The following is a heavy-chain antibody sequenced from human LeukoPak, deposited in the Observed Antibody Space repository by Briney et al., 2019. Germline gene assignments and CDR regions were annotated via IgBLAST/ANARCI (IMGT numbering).Heavy chain of an antibody. CDR2: INPSGGST. CDR3: ARDEYYYDSSGYFGY. Sequence: ASVKVSCKASGYTFTSYYMHWVRQAPGQGLEWMGIINPSGGSTSYAQKFQGRVTMTRDTSTSTVYMELSSLRSEDTAVYYCARDEYYYDSSGYFGYWGQGTLVTVSS. J-gene: IGHJ4*02. V-gene: IGHV1-46*01. D-gene: IGHD3-22*01. CDR1: GYTFTSYY.